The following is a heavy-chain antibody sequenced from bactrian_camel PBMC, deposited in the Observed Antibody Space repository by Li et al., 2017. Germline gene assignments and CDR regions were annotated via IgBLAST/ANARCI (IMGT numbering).Heavy chain of an antibody. CDR1: GFTSDSCG. Sequence: HVQLVESGGGSVQAGGSLRLSCTAPGFTSDSCGADWFRQVPAKAREGVACIDSTGKILHADSVKGRFAVSKDNAKNTLYLQLNSLKSEDTAMYYCTKDVYDVTGGQYLEVWGQGTQVTVS. CDR2: IDSTGKI. J-gene: IGHJ2*01. V-gene: IGHV3S55*01. CDR3: TKDVYDVTGGQYLEV. D-gene: IGHD7*01.